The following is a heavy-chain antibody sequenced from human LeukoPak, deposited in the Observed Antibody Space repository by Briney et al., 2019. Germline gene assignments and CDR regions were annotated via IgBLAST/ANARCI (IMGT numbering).Heavy chain of an antibody. V-gene: IGHV3-53*01. CDR1: GFTVSSNY. D-gene: IGHD3-3*01. CDR3: ARTTYYDFWSGYRSNYYMDV. J-gene: IGHJ6*03. CDR2: IYSGGST. Sequence: PGGSLRLSCAASGFTVSSNYMSWVRQAPGKGLEWVSVIYSGGSTYYADSVKGRFTISRDNSKNTLYLQMNSLRAADTAVYYCARTTYYDFWSGYRSNYYMDVWGKGTTVTVSS.